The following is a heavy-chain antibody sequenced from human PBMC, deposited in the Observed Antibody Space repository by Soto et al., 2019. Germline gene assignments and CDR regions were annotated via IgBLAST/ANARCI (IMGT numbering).Heavy chain of an antibody. Sequence: PGGSLRLSCAASGFTFSSYGMHWVRQAPGKGLEWVAVISYDGSNKYYAGSVKGRFTISRDNSKNTLYLQMNSLRAEDTAVYYCAKEEEYCSGGSCYYFDYWGQGTLVTVSS. V-gene: IGHV3-30*18. CDR2: ISYDGSNK. J-gene: IGHJ4*02. D-gene: IGHD2-15*01. CDR3: AKEEEYCSGGSCYYFDY. CDR1: GFTFSSYG.